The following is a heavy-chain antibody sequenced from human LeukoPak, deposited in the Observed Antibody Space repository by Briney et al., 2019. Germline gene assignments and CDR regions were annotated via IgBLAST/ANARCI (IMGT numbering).Heavy chain of an antibody. D-gene: IGHD6-19*01. Sequence: PGGPLRLSCAASGFTFSSYEMHWVHQAPAKELEWVSYISSSGSTIYYAGSVKGRFTISRDNAKNSLYLQMNRLRVEDTAVYYCAKDSRSSGPYTWFDPWGQGTLVTVSS. V-gene: IGHV3-48*03. CDR2: ISSSGSTI. J-gene: IGHJ5*02. CDR1: GFTFSSYE. CDR3: AKDSRSSGPYTWFDP.